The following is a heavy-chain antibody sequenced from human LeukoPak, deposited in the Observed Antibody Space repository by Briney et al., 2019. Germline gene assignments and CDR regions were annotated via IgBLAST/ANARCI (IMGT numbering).Heavy chain of an antibody. CDR1: EYTFVTYW. CDR2: IYPGDSDT. V-gene: IGHV5-51*01. CDR3: ASGAGSSGGSGTYYFNY. Sequence: TGESLKISCQPSEYTFVTYWIAWARQIPGKGLEWMGIIYPGDSDTRYSPSFQGQVTISADNSISTAHLQWSSLKASDAGMYYCASGAGSSGGSGTYYFNYWGQGTLVTVSS. D-gene: IGHD3-10*01. J-gene: IGHJ4*02.